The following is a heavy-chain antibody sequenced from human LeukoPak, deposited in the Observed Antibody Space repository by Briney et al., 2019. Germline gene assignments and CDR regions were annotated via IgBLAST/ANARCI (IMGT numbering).Heavy chain of an antibody. CDR1: GFTFSSCS. D-gene: IGHD3-22*01. CDR3: AREGPLTYYYDSSGYYPDAFDI. CDR2: ISSSSSYI. V-gene: IGHV3-21*01. J-gene: IGHJ3*02. Sequence: GGSLRLSCAASGFTFSSCSMNWVRQAPGKGLEWVSSISSSSSYIYYADSVKGRFTISRDNAKNSLYLQMNSLRAEDTAVYYCAREGPLTYYYDSSGYYPDAFDIWGQGTMVTVSS.